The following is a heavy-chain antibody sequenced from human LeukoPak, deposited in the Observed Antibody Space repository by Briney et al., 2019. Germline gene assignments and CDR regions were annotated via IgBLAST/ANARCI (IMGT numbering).Heavy chain of an antibody. CDR3: AIGGYYYGSGSQYNWFDP. CDR2: INHSGST. J-gene: IGHJ5*02. Sequence: SETLSLTCTVYGGSFTGYYWSWMRQPPGKGLEWIGEINHSGSTNYNPSLKRRVTISVDTSTNQFSLTLSSVTAADAILYYWAIGGYYYGSGSQYNWFDPWGQGTLVTVSS. D-gene: IGHD3-10*01. V-gene: IGHV4-34*01. CDR1: GGSFTGYY.